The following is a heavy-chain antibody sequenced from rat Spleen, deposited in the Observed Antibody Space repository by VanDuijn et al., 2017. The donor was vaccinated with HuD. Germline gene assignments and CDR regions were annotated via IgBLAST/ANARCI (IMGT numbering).Heavy chain of an antibody. CDR2: IWNHGGT. Sequence: QVQLKESGPGLVQPSQTLSLTCTVSGLSLTSNSVSWIRQPPGKGLEWIGVIWNHGGTDYNSAIKSRLSISRDTSKSQVFLKMNSLQTEDTAVYFCASGIHDYWGQGVMVTVSS. CDR1: GLSLTSNS. V-gene: IGHV2-47*01. J-gene: IGHJ2*01. D-gene: IGHD1-4*01. CDR3: ASGIHDY.